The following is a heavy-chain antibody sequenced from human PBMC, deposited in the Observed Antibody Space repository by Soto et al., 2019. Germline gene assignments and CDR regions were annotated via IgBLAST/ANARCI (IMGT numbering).Heavy chain of an antibody. J-gene: IGHJ4*02. CDR1: GFTFSSYA. CDR2: ISGSGGST. V-gene: IGHV3-23*01. Sequence: GGSLRLSCAASGFTFSSYAMSWVRPAPGKGLEWVSAISGSGGSTYYADSVKGRFTISRDNSKNTLYLQMNSLRAEDTAVYYCAKDGTYYYDSSGYRLDYWGQGTLVTVSS. D-gene: IGHD3-22*01. CDR3: AKDGTYYYDSSGYRLDY.